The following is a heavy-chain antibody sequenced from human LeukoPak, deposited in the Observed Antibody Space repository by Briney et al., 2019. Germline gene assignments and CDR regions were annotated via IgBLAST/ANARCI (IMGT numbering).Heavy chain of an antibody. J-gene: IGHJ4*02. CDR1: GYTFTSYD. CDR2: MNPNSGNT. CDR3: AITYYDFWSGYSHFDY. Sequence: GASVKVSCKASGYTFTSYDINWVRQATGQGLEWMGWMNPNSGNTGYAEKFQGRVTMTRNTSISTAYMELSSLRSEDTAAYYCAITYYDFWSGYSHFDYWGQGTLVTVSS. V-gene: IGHV1-8*01. D-gene: IGHD3-3*01.